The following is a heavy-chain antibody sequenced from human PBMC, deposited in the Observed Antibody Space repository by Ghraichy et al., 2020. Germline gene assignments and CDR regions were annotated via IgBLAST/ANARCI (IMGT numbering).Heavy chain of an antibody. CDR2: ISYDGSNK. Sequence: LSLTCAASGFTFSSYAMHWVRQAPGKGLEWVAVISYDGSNKYYADSVKGRFTISRDNSKNTLYLQMNSLRAEDTAVYYCAPAYDGTIDYWGQGTLVTVSS. D-gene: IGHD4-23*01. CDR3: APAYDGTIDY. J-gene: IGHJ4*02. CDR1: GFTFSSYA. V-gene: IGHV3-30-3*01.